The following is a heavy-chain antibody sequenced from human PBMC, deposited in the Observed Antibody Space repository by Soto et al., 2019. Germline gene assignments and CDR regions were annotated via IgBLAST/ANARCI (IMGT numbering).Heavy chain of an antibody. D-gene: IGHD3-22*01. J-gene: IGHJ4*02. CDR1: GYTFTSYG. CDR3: ARVMLTMIVVPFGVL. V-gene: IGHV1-18*04. Sequence: QVQLVQSGAEVKKPGASVKVSCKASGYTFTSYGIAWVRQAPGQGLEWMGWINTYDGNTNYAQEFQGRVTMTTDTSTSTAYMELRSLRSDDTAVYYCARVMLTMIVVPFGVLWGQGTLVTVSS. CDR2: INTYDGNT.